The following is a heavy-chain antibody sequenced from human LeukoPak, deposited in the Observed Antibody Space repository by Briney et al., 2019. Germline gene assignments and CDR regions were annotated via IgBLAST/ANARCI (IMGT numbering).Heavy chain of an antibody. V-gene: IGHV4-59*01. CDR2: IYYSGST. D-gene: IGHD6-19*01. CDR1: GGSISSYY. Sequence: PSETLSLTCTVSGGSISSYYWSWIRQHPGKGLEWIGYIYYSGSTNYNPSLKSRVTISVDTSKNQFSLKLSSVTAADTAVYYCARGGARGSGWTGRGRYFDYWGQGTLVTVSS. J-gene: IGHJ4*02. CDR3: ARGGARGSGWTGRGRYFDY.